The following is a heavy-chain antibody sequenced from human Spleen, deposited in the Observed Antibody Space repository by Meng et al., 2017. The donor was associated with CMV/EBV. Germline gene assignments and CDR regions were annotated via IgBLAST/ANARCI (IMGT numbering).Heavy chain of an antibody. CDR1: GDSINNHYY. V-gene: IGHV4-38-2*02. CDR2: SDFSRTT. Sequence: QVQLQESGPGLLKPSETRSLTCAVSGDSINNHYYWGWIRQPPGKGLEWIGSSDFSRTTHYNPSLKSRVTMSADTSKNHFSLSLNSVTAADTAVYYCARDHIVSGQGISWGQGTLVTVSS. J-gene: IGHJ5*02. D-gene: IGHD2-21*01. CDR3: ARDHIVSGQGIS.